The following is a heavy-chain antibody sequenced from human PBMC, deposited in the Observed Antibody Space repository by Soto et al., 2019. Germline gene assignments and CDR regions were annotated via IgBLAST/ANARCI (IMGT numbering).Heavy chain of an antibody. V-gene: IGHV4-61*01. D-gene: IGHD2-21*01. CDR2: IYYSGST. Sequence: SETLSLTCTVSGGSVSSGSYYWSWIRQPPGKGLEWIGYIYYSGSTNYNPSLKSRVTISVDTSKNQFSLKLSSVTAADTAVYYCARVAGDTLTQYYFDYWGQGTLVTVSS. CDR3: ARVAGDTLTQYYFDY. J-gene: IGHJ4*02. CDR1: GGSVSSGSYY.